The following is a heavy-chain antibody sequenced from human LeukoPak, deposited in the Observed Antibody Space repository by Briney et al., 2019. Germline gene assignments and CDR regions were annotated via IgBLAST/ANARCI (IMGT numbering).Heavy chain of an antibody. CDR2: ISSSGSTI. J-gene: IGHJ6*02. CDR1: GFTFSDYH. V-gene: IGHV3-11*01. D-gene: IGHD3-10*01. CDR3: AKELDYYGSGIPVPYYYYYGMDV. Sequence: GGSLRLSCAASGFTFSDYHMSWIRQAPGKGLEWVSYISSSGSTIYYADSVKGRFTISRDNAKNSLYLQMNSLRAEDTAVYYCAKELDYYGSGIPVPYYYYYGMDVWGQGTTVTVSS.